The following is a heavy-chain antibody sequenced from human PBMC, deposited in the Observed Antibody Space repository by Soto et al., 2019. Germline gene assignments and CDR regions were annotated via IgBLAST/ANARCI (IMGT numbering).Heavy chain of an antibody. D-gene: IGHD3-3*02. CDR2: ISSSSSTI. V-gene: IGHV3-48*02. J-gene: IGHJ6*02. CDR1: GFTFSSYS. Sequence: LRLSCAASGFTFSSYSMNWVRQAPGKGLEWVSYISSSSSTIYYADSVKGRFTISRDNAKNSLYLQMNSLRDEDTAVYYCARGIRGPGGMDVWGQGTTVTVSS. CDR3: ARGIRGPGGMDV.